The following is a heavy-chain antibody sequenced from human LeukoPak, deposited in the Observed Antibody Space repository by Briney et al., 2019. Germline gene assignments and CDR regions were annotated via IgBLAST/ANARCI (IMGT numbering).Heavy chain of an antibody. CDR2: ISYDGSNK. CDR3: AKDWGEATVTNWFDP. D-gene: IGHD4-11*01. J-gene: IGHJ5*02. Sequence: PGRSLRLSCAASGFTFSSYGIHWVRQAPGKGLEWVAVISYDGSNKFYADSVKGRFTISRDNSKNTLFLQMNSLRLEDMAVYYCAKDWGEATVTNWFDPWGQGTLVTVSS. CDR1: GFTFSSYG. V-gene: IGHV3-30*18.